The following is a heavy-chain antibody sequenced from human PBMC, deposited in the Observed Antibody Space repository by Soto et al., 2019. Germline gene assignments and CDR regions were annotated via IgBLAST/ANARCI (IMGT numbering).Heavy chain of an antibody. CDR1: GYTFTSYD. CDR2: MNPNSGNT. D-gene: IGHD6-13*01. CDR3: ARGQNSYSSSWYFSGSHGGFDP. V-gene: IGHV1-8*01. Sequence: VKVSCKASGYTFTSYDINWVRQATGQGLEWMGWMNPNSGNTGYAQKFQGRVTMTRNTSISTAYMELSSLRSEDTAVYYCARGQNSYSSSWYFSGSHGGFDPWGQGTLVTVSS. J-gene: IGHJ5*02.